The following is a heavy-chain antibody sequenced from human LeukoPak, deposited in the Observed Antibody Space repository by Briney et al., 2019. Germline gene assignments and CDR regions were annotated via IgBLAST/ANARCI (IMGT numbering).Heavy chain of an antibody. CDR3: ERDKYFDSTTYYPRFDY. Sequence: GGSLRLSCAASGFTFSSYWMSWVRQAPGKGLEWVANIKQDGGEKYYVDSVKGRFTISRDNAKTSLYLQMTSLRAEDTAVYYCERDKYFDSTTYYPRFDYWGQGILVTVSS. V-gene: IGHV3-7*04. CDR2: IKQDGGEK. D-gene: IGHD3-22*01. CDR1: GFTFSSYW. J-gene: IGHJ4*02.